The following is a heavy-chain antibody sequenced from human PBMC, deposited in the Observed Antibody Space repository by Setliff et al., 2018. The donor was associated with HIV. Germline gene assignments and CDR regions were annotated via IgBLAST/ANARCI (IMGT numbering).Heavy chain of an antibody. CDR1: GFTFSSYS. CDR2: ISSSSSYI. J-gene: IGHJ5*02. Sequence: GGSLRLSCAASGFTFSSYSMNWVRQAPGKGLEWVSSISSSSSYIYYADSVKGRFTISRDNAKNSLYLQMNSLRADDTAIYYCAKSLGLLKEGFDPWGRGTLVTVSS. V-gene: IGHV3-21*04. D-gene: IGHD2-21*01. CDR3: AKSLGLLKEGFDP.